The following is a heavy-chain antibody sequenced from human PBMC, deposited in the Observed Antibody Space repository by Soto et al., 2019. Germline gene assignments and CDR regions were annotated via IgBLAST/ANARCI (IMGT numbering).Heavy chain of an antibody. J-gene: IGHJ6*02. CDR1: GGSISSSNW. D-gene: IGHD3-10*01. CDR3: ARDLLWPSSGGMDV. Sequence: QVQLQESGPGLVKPSGTLSLTCAVSGGSISSSNWWSWVRQPPGKGLEWIGEIYHSGSTNYNPSLKSRVTXXVXKXXNPFSLKLSSVTAADTAVYYCARDLLWPSSGGMDVWGQGTTVTVSS. V-gene: IGHV4-4*02. CDR2: IYHSGST.